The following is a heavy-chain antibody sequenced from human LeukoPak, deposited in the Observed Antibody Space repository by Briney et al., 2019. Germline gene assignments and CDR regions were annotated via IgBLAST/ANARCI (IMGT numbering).Heavy chain of an antibody. V-gene: IGHV4-28*01. CDR3: ARKEYPDYDYVWGSYRPASVGFDY. D-gene: IGHD3-16*02. Sequence: ESGPTLVNPSDTLSLTCAVSDYSISNNNWWGWIRQPPGKGLEWIGYIYYSGSTNYNPSLKSRVTISVDTSKNQFSLKLSSVTAADTAVYYCARKEYPDYDYVWGSYRPASVGFDYWGQGTLVTVSS. CDR1: DYSISNNNW. CDR2: IYYSGST. J-gene: IGHJ4*02.